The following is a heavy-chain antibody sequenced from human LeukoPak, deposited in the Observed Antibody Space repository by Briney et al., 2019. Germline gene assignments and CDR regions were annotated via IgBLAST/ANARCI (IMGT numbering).Heavy chain of an antibody. CDR1: GGSISTYY. J-gene: IGHJ4*02. V-gene: IGHV4-4*07. D-gene: IGHD1-1*01. CDR2: IYSSGST. Sequence: SETLSLTCTVSGGSISTYYWSWIRQPAGKGLEWIGRIYSSGSTNYNPSLQSRVAMSVDTSKNQFSLKLTSVTAADTAVYYCARDRGGTYHLDYWGRGTLFTASS. CDR3: ARDRGGTYHLDY.